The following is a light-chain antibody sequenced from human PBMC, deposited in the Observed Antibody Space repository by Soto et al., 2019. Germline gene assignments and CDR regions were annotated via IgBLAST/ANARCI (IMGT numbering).Light chain of an antibody. V-gene: IGKV1-39*01. CDR1: QTISDY. CDR3: QQSYSTLT. J-gene: IGKJ3*01. CDR2: AAS. Sequence: DIQMTQSPSSLSASVGDRVTITCRTSQTISDYLNWYQHKPGKAPKLQISAASSLQSGVPSRFSGSGSGTDFTLTISRLQPEDFAPYYCQQSYSTLTFGPGTKVDIK.